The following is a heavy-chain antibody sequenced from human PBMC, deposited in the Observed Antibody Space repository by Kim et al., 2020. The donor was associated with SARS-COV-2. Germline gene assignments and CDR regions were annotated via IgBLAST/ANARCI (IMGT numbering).Heavy chain of an antibody. D-gene: IGHD3-22*01. Sequence: SETLSLTCTVSGGSISSYYWSWIRQPPGKGLEWIGYIYYSGSTNYNPSPKSRVTISVDTSKNQFSLKLSSVTAADTAVYYCAREERGSYYYDSSGLDYWGQGTLVTVSS. CDR3: AREERGSYYYDSSGLDY. V-gene: IGHV4-59*01. CDR1: GGSISSYY. CDR2: IYYSGST. J-gene: IGHJ4*02.